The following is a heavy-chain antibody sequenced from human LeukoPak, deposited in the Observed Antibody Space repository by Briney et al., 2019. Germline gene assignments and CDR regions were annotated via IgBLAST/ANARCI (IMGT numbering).Heavy chain of an antibody. D-gene: IGHD1-26*01. Sequence: GRSLRLSCAASGFTFSSYAMHWVRQAPGKGLEWVAVISYDGSNKYYADSVEGRFTISRDNSKNTLYLQMNSLRAEDTAVYYCARAPPGIYYGMDVWGQGTTVTVSS. CDR3: ARAPPGIYYGMDV. V-gene: IGHV3-30*04. CDR2: ISYDGSNK. CDR1: GFTFSSYA. J-gene: IGHJ6*02.